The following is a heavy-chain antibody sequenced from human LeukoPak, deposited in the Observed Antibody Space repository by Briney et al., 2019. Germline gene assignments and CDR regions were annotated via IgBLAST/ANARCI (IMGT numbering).Heavy chain of an antibody. D-gene: IGHD3-10*01. J-gene: IGHJ4*02. V-gene: IGHV1-2*02. Sequence: ASVKVSCKASGYTFTGYYIHWVRQAPGQGLEWMVWINPNSGGTNYAQKFQGRVTMTRDTSISTAYMELSRPRSDDTAVFYCARVYYYASGRLDSWGQGTLITVSS. CDR2: INPNSGGT. CDR3: ARVYYYASGRLDS. CDR1: GYTFTGYY.